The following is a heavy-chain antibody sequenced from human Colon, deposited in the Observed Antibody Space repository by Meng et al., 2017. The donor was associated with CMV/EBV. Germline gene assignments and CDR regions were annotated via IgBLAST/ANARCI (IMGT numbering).Heavy chain of an antibody. V-gene: IGHV3-48*04. D-gene: IGHD3-22*01. CDR1: GFAFGSYS. Sequence: GGSLRLSCEASGFAFGSYSMNWVRQIPGKGLEWLAYISSDGDIIYYSDSVKGRFTISRDNAEKSLYLEMNSLTTGDTAIYYCVRELYSSPDYWGQGTPVTVSS. CDR3: VRELYSSPDY. CDR2: ISSDGDII. J-gene: IGHJ4*02.